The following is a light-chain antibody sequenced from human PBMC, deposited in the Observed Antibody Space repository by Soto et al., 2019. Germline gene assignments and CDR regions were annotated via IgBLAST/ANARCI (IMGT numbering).Light chain of an antibody. CDR2: GAS. CDR3: QQYGSSPLT. CDR1: QSVSSSY. Sequence: VLSQCTGTLSLSPGERATLSCRASQSVSSSYLAWYQQKPGQAPRLLIYGASSRATGIPDRFSGSGSGTDFTLTISRLEPEDFAVYYCQQYGSSPLTFGGGTKVDIK. J-gene: IGKJ4*01. V-gene: IGKV3-20*01.